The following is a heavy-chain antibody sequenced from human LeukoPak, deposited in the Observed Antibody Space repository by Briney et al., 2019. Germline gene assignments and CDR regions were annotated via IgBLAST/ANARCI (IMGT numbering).Heavy chain of an antibody. CDR1: GYTFTSYA. CDR2: INAGNGNT. Sequence: ASVKVSCKASGYTFTSYAMHWVRLAPGQRLEWMGWINAGNGNTKYSQKFQGRVTITRDTSASTAYMELSSLRSEDTAVYYCARRSVDSYEIFDYWGQGTLVTVSS. CDR3: ARRSVDSYEIFDY. J-gene: IGHJ4*02. V-gene: IGHV1-3*01. D-gene: IGHD5-18*01.